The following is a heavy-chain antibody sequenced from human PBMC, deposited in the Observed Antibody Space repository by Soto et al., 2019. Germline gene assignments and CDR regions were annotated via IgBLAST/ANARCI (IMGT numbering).Heavy chain of an antibody. Sequence: PGGSLRLSCAASGFTFSSYAMSWVRQAPGKGLEWVSGISGSGDSTYYADSVKGRFTISRDYSKNTLYLQMNSLRAEDSAVYYCARELYSSNWYYFDYWGLGTLVTVSS. D-gene: IGHD6-13*01. CDR2: ISGSGDST. J-gene: IGHJ4*02. CDR3: ARELYSSNWYYFDY. V-gene: IGHV3-23*01. CDR1: GFTFSSYA.